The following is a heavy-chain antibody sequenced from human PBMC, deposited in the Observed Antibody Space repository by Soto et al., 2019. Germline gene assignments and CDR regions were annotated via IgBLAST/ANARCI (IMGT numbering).Heavy chain of an antibody. V-gene: IGHV3-23*01. CDR2: FIGRGVRP. CDR3: AVHLGQNYYPMAV. Sequence: GGSLRLSGAASGFTFSNFVIAWCRHIPGKALRGVSGFIGRGVRPYNADSVKGRFTISRANSRNTLYLQLSRLGAEDTAMYHCAVHLGQNYYPMAVWGQGTTVTVSS. CDR1: GFTFSNFV. J-gene: IGHJ6*02.